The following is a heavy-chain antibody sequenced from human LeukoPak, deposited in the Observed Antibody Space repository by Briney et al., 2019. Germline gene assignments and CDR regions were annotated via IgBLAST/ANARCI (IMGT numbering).Heavy chain of an antibody. CDR1: GFTFRNHW. D-gene: IGHD6-19*01. V-gene: IGHV3-74*01. CDR3: ATMQWLEGVDWFDP. CDR2: INNDGSDT. Sequence: GGSLRLSCAASGFTFRNHWMHWVRQAPGKGLVWVARINNDGSDTSHADSVEGRFTISRDNAKDPLYLQMNSLRVEDTAVYYCATMQWLEGVDWFDPWGQGTLVTVSS. J-gene: IGHJ5*02.